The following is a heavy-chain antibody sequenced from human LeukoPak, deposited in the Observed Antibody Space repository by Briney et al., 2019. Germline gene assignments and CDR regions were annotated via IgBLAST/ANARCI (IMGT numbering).Heavy chain of an antibody. CDR3: AREARGSGSSHFDY. Sequence: SETLSLTCTVSGGSISSYCWSWIRQPAGKGLEWIGRIYTSGSTNYNPSLKSRVTMSVDTSKNQFSLKLSSVTAADTAVYYCAREARGSGSSHFDYWGQGTLVTVSS. J-gene: IGHJ4*02. CDR2: IYTSGST. D-gene: IGHD3-10*01. CDR1: GGSISSYC. V-gene: IGHV4-4*07.